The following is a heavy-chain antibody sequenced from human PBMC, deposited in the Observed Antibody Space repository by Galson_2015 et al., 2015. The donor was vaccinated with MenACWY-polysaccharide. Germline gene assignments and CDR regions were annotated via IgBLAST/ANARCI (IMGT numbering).Heavy chain of an antibody. Sequence: SVKVSCKGSGDSLNNYSIGWLRQAPGQGLEWMGRIIPGLDKPNYAQKFQGRATITADQSTGTAYMELSSLRSEDTAVYYCARVDCTGTTCYFAHWGQGTLVTVSS. V-gene: IGHV1-69*02. D-gene: IGHD2-8*02. CDR2: IIPGLDKP. CDR1: GDSLNNYS. J-gene: IGHJ4*02. CDR3: ARVDCTGTTCYFAH.